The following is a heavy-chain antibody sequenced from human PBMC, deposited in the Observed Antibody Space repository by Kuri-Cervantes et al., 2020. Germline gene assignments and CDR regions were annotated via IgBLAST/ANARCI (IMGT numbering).Heavy chain of an antibody. CDR1: GGSFSGYY. Sequence: SETLSLTCAVYGGSFSGYYWSWIRQPPGKGLEWIGYIYYSGSTNYNPSLKSRVTISVDTSKNQFSLKLSSVTAADTAVYYCARGDSSAFFGYWGQGTLVTVSS. CDR2: IYYSGST. V-gene: IGHV4-59*01. J-gene: IGHJ4*02. CDR3: ARGDSSAFFGY. D-gene: IGHD3-10*01.